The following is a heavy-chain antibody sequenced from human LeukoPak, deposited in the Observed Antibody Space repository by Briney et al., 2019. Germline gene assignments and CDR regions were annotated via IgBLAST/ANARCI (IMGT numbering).Heavy chain of an antibody. Sequence: ASVKVSCTASGGTFDNTAVNWLRQAPGQGLEWMGRIFFTLGSGTYAQKLQGRIKISADRDTNAAYMELTNLTPEDTATYYCAQVDHDRAPYSQRGPQNWFDPWGQGTRVTVSS. CDR1: GGTFDNTA. D-gene: IGHD2-21*01. J-gene: IGHJ5*02. V-gene: IGHV1-69*04. CDR3: AQVDHDRAPYSQRGPQNWFDP. CDR2: IFFTLGSG.